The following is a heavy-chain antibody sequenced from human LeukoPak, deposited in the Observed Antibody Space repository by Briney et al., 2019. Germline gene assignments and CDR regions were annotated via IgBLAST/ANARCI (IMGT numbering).Heavy chain of an antibody. CDR2: IYYSGST. CDR1: GGSISSYY. J-gene: IGHJ4*02. V-gene: IGHV4-59*08. D-gene: IGHD3-3*01. Sequence: PSETLSLTCTVSGGSISSYYWSWIRQPPGKGLEWIGYIYYSGSTNYNPSLKSRVTISVDTSKNQFSLKLSSVTAADTAVYYCARHEPMDYDFWSGAGYFDHWGQGTLVTVSS. CDR3: ARHEPMDYDFWSGAGYFDH.